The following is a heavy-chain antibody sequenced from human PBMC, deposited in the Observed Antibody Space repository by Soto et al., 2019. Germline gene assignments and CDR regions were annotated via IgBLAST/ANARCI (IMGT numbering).Heavy chain of an antibody. CDR3: AREGMGYGSGSSLYGMDV. V-gene: IGHV4-31*03. D-gene: IGHD3-10*01. Sequence: SETLSLTCTVSGGSISSGGYYLSWIRQHPGKGLEWIGYIYYSGSTYYNPSLKSRVTISVDTSKNQFSLKLSSVTAADTAVYYCAREGMGYGSGSSLYGMDVWGQGTTVTVSS. CDR1: GGSISSGGYY. J-gene: IGHJ6*02. CDR2: IYYSGST.